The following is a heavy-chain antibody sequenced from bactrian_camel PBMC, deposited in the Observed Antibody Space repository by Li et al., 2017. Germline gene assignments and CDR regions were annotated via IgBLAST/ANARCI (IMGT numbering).Heavy chain of an antibody. J-gene: IGHJ4*01. D-gene: IGHD3*01. CDR1: GFIFRNYH. V-gene: IGHV3S6*01. Sequence: VESGGGLAQPGASLRLSCAASGFIFRNYHMSWLRQARGKGLEWVSSLFSDDAAPYYSDSVKGRFTISRENAKNTVYLQMNSLQSEDTALYYCATDHDLRLRTVLGAKGTYNYWGQGTQVTVS. CDR3: ATDHDLRLRTVLGAKGTYNY. CDR2: LFSDDAAP.